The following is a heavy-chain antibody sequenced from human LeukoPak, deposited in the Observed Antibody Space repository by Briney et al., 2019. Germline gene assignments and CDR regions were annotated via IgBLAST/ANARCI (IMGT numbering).Heavy chain of an antibody. CDR3: AKDGHGGNSGYYFDY. Sequence: GGSLRLSCAASGFTFSSYAMHWVRQAPGKGLEWVAVISYDGSNKYFADSVKGRFTISRDNSKNTLYLQMNSLRAEDTAVYYCAKDGHGGNSGYYFDYWGQGTLVTVSS. CDR2: ISYDGSNK. CDR1: GFTFSSYA. D-gene: IGHD4-23*01. J-gene: IGHJ4*02. V-gene: IGHV3-30*18.